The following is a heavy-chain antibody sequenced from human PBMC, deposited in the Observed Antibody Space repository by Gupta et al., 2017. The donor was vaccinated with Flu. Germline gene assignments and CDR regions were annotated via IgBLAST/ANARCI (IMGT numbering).Heavy chain of an antibody. CDR1: GFTFSSYG. CDR2: IWYDGSNK. J-gene: IGHJ6*02. Sequence: QVQLVESGGGVVQPGRSLRLSCAASGFTFSSYGMHWVRQAPGKGLEWVAVIWYDGSNKYYADSVKGRFTISRDNSKNTLYLQMNSLRAEDTAVYYCAREGRYSYGYWSGYYYGMDVWGQGTTVTVSS. V-gene: IGHV3-33*01. D-gene: IGHD5-18*01. CDR3: AREGRYSYGYWSGYYYGMDV.